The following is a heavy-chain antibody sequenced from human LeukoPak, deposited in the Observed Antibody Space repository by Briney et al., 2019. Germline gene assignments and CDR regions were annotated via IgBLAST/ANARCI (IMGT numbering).Heavy chain of an antibody. CDR3: ARDPRGSYYSDY. Sequence: LGASEKVSCKPSGYTFPGYYLHWVRQAPAQGLEWMGSITPNSGATNHAQRFQGRVTMTRDTSITTAYMEQSRLRFDDTAVYYCARDPRGSYYSDYWGQGSLVTVSS. D-gene: IGHD3-10*01. CDR1: GYTFPGYY. J-gene: IGHJ4*02. V-gene: IGHV1-2*02. CDR2: ITPNSGAT.